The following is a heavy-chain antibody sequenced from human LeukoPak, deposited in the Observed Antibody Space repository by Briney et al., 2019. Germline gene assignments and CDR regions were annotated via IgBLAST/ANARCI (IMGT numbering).Heavy chain of an antibody. CDR3: ARSIWYNRQYYFDS. D-gene: IGHD6-13*01. Sequence: ASVKVSCKASGYSFNDYAMQWVRQAPGQRLEWMGWINCGNGKTKYSEKFQGRVTITRDQSATTAYMDLNSLRSEDTAVYYCARSIWYNRQYYFDSWGQGTLVTVSP. J-gene: IGHJ4*02. CDR1: GYSFNDYA. CDR2: INCGNGKT. V-gene: IGHV1-3*01.